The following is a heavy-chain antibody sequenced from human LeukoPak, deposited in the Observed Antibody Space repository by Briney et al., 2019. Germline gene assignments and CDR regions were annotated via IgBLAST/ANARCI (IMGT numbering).Heavy chain of an antibody. J-gene: IGHJ6*02. CDR1: GYTFTSYG. D-gene: IGHD3-22*01. CDR2: ISAYNGNT. Sequence: GASVKVSCKASGYTFTSYGISWVRQAPGQGLEWMGWISAYNGNTNYAQKLQGRVTMTTDTSTSTAYTELRSLRSDDTAVYYCARGPGYYDSSGLLAVRAYYYYGMDVWGQGTTVAVSS. CDR3: ARGPGYYDSSGLLAVRAYYYYGMDV. V-gene: IGHV1-18*01.